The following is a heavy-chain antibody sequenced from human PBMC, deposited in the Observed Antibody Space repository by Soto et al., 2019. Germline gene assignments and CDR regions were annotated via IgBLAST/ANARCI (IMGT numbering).Heavy chain of an antibody. CDR3: ARAYTDYGDSNWLDP. CDR1: GGSISSYY. J-gene: IGHJ5*02. Sequence: PSETLSLTCTVSGGSISSYYWSWIRQPPGKGLEWIGYIYYSGSTNYNPSLKSRVTISVDTSKNQFSLKLSSVTAADTAVYYCARAYTDYGDSNWLDPWGQGTLVTVSS. CDR2: IYYSGST. V-gene: IGHV4-59*01. D-gene: IGHD4-17*01.